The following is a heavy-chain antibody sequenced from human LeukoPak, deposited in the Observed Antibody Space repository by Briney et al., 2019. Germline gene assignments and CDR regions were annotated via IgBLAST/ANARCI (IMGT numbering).Heavy chain of an antibody. Sequence: GGSLRLSCGACGFTFSSYEMNWVRQAPGKGLEWVSYISSSGSTIYYADSVKGRFTISRDNAKNSLYLQMNSLRAEDTAVYYCARVAAEVVGVPGAIGFGWLRRDYYYMDVWGKGTPVTVSS. CDR2: ISSSGSTI. CDR3: ARVAAEVVGVPGAIGFGWLRRDYYYMDV. V-gene: IGHV3-48*03. D-gene: IGHD2-2*02. CDR1: GFTFSSYE. J-gene: IGHJ6*03.